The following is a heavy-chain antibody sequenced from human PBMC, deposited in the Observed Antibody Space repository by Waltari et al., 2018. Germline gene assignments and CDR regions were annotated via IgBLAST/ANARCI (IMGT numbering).Heavy chain of an antibody. J-gene: IGHJ4*02. D-gene: IGHD1-26*01. Sequence: EVQLVESGGDLVQPGGSLRLSCAASGFPFSSYWMHWVRQAPGKGLVWVSRISNDGSTTTYADSVRGRFTISRDNAKNTMYLQINSLRAEDTAVYYCARGRPTTFDYWGQGALVTVSS. V-gene: IGHV3-74*01. CDR3: ARGRPTTFDY. CDR1: GFPFSSYW. CDR2: ISNDGSTT.